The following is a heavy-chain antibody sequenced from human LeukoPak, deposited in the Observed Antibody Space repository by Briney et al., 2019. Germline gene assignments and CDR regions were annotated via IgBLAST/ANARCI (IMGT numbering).Heavy chain of an antibody. CDR1: GGSISSSSYY. Sequence: PSETLSLTCTVSGGSISSSSYYWGWIRQPPGKGLEWIGSIYYSGSTYYYPSLKSRVTISVDTSKNQFSLNLSSVTAADTAVYYCASSYCSGGSCYGTFDIWGQGTMVTVSS. CDR2: IYYSGST. J-gene: IGHJ3*02. CDR3: ASSYCSGGSCYGTFDI. D-gene: IGHD2-15*01. V-gene: IGHV4-39*01.